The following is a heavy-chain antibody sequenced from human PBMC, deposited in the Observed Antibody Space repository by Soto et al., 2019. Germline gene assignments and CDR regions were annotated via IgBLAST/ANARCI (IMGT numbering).Heavy chain of an antibody. Sequence: QVQLQESGPGLVKPSQTLSLTCTVSGGSISSGTYYWTWIRKQPGKGLEWIGNIYYSGSTYYSPSLTSRATISADTSKNQCSLRLSSVTAADTAVYYCARGDSSWAFVDYWGQGTLVTVSS. V-gene: IGHV4-31*03. D-gene: IGHD3-22*01. CDR3: ARGDSSWAFVDY. CDR2: IYYSGST. CDR1: GGSISSGTYY. J-gene: IGHJ4*02.